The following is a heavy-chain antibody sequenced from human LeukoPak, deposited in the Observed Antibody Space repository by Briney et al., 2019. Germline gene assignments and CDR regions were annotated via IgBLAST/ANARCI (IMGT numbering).Heavy chain of an antibody. CDR3: AKDGDIVVVPAAWYSDY. V-gene: IGHV3-23*01. D-gene: IGHD2-2*01. J-gene: IGHJ4*02. CDR1: GFTFSSYA. CDR2: ISGSGGST. Sequence: TGGSLRLSCAASGFTFSSYAMSWVRQAPGKGLEWVSAISGSGGSTYYADSVKGRFTISRDNSKNTLYLQMNSLRAEDTAVYYCAKDGDIVVVPAAWYSDYWGQGTLVTVSS.